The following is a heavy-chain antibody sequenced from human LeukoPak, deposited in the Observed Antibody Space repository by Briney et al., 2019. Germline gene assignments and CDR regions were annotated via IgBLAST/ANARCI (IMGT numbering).Heavy chain of an antibody. CDR2: IIPIFGTA. CDR1: GGTFSSYA. Sequence: ASVKVSCKASGGTFSSYAISWVRQAPGQGLEWMGGIIPIFGTANYAQKFQGRVTITADESTSTAYMELSSLRSEDTAVYYCARVGSSSSRFDYWGQGTLVTVSS. D-gene: IGHD6-6*01. J-gene: IGHJ4*02. CDR3: ARVGSSSSRFDY. V-gene: IGHV1-69*13.